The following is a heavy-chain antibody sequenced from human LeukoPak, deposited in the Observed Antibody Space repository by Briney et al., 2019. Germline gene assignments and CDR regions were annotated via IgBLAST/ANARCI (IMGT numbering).Heavy chain of an antibody. CDR1: GGSISSGSYY. J-gene: IGHJ4*02. V-gene: IGHV4-61*02. CDR2: IYTSGST. CDR3: ARETNGDYVDY. Sequence: PSETLSLTCTVSGGSISSGSYYWSWIRQPAGKGLEWIGRIYTSGSTNYNPSLKSRVTISEDTSKNQFSLKLSSVTAADTAVYYCARETNGDYVDYWGQGTLVTVSS. D-gene: IGHD4-17*01.